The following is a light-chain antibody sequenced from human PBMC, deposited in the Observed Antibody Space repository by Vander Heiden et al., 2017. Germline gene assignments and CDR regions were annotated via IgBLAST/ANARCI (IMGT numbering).Light chain of an antibody. CDR2: DDS. Sequence: SYVLTQPPSVSVAPGQTARITCGGNNIGSKRVNWDQQQPGQAPVLVVYDDSDRPSGIPERFSASNSGNTATLTISRVEAGDEADYYCQVWDSASDHPVIFGGGTKLTVL. V-gene: IGLV3-21*02. CDR1: NIGSKR. J-gene: IGLJ2*01. CDR3: QVWDSASDHPVI.